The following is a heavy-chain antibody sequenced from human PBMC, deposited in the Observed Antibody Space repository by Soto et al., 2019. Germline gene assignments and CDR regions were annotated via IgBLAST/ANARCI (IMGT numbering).Heavy chain of an antibody. CDR1: GGSISSGGYY. Sequence: SETLSLTCTVSGGSISSGGYYWSWIRQHPGKGLEWIGYIYYSGSTYYNPSLKSRVTISVDTSKNQFSLKLSSVTAADTAVYYCAGSEASIAARQPYWFDPWGQGTLVTVSS. D-gene: IGHD6-6*01. J-gene: IGHJ5*02. V-gene: IGHV4-31*03. CDR2: IYYSGST. CDR3: AGSEASIAARQPYWFDP.